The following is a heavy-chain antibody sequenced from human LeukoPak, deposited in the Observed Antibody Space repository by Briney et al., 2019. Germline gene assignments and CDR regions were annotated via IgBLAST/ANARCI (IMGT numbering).Heavy chain of an antibody. CDR3: AKDRTGSSWYYFDY. CDR2: IRGSGGTT. CDR1: GFTLSNHA. Sequence: GGSLRLSCAASGFTLSNHAMAWVRQAPGKRLELVSGIRGSGGTTNYADSVKGRFTISRDNSKNTLYLQMNNLKAEDTAIYYCAKDRTGSSWYYFDYWGQGTLVTVSS. D-gene: IGHD6-13*01. J-gene: IGHJ4*02. V-gene: IGHV3-23*01.